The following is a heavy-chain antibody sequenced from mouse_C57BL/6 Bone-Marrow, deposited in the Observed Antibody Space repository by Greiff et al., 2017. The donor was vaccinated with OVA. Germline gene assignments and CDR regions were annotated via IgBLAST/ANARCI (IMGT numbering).Heavy chain of an antibody. D-gene: IGHD2-5*01. CDR3: TSYYSNYVGYAMDY. V-gene: IGHV6-6*01. J-gene: IGHJ4*01. Sequence: EVKLQESGGGLVQPGGSMKLSCAASGFTFSDAWMDWVRQSPEKGLEWVAEIRNKANNHATYYAESVQGRFTISRDDSKSSVYLQMNSLRAEDTGIYYCTSYYSNYVGYAMDYWGQGTSVTVSS. CDR2: IRNKANNHAT. CDR1: GFTFSDAW.